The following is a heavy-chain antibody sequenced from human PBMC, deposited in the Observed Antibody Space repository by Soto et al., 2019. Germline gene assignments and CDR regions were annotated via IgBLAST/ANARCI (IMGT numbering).Heavy chain of an antibody. Sequence: GASVKVSCKASGGTFSSCAISWVRQAPGQGLEWMGGIIPIFGTANYAQKFQGRVTITADESTSTAYMELSSLRSEDTAVYYCARDPRLRFDWFDPWGQGTLVTVSS. V-gene: IGHV1-69*13. CDR1: GGTFSSCA. D-gene: IGHD2-21*01. J-gene: IGHJ5*02. CDR3: ARDPRLRFDWFDP. CDR2: IIPIFGTA.